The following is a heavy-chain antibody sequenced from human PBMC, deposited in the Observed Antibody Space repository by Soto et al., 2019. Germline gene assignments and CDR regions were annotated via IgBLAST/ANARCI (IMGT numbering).Heavy chain of an antibody. J-gene: IGHJ2*01. CDR3: AKDPYHSSGYGLRVRYFDL. CDR2: ISYDGSNK. Sequence: QVQLVESGGGVVQPGRSLRLSCAASGFTFSSYGMHWVRQAPGKGLEWVAVISYDGSNKYYADSVKGRFTISRDNSKNTLYRQMNSLRVEDTAVYYCAKDPYHSSGYGLRVRYFDLWGRGTLVTVSS. D-gene: IGHD3-22*01. V-gene: IGHV3-30*18. CDR1: GFTFSSYG.